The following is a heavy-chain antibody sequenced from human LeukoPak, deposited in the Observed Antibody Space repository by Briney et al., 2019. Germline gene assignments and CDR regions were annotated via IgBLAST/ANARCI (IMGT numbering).Heavy chain of an antibody. CDR1: GYTFTTYY. CDR3: ARVRGITGRIHDAFDT. CDR2: INPSGGST. J-gene: IGHJ3*02. D-gene: IGHD1-20*01. V-gene: IGHV1-46*01. Sequence: ASVKVSCKASGYTFTTYYIHWVRQAPGQGLEWMGIINPSGGSTTYAQKFQGRVTMTRDTSTSTVYMELSSLRSDDTAVYYCARVRGITGRIHDAFDTWGQGTMVTVSS.